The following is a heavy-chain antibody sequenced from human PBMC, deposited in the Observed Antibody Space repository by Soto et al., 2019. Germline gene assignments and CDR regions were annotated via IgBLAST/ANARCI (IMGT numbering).Heavy chain of an antibody. CDR2: INPSGGST. V-gene: IGHV1-46*01. J-gene: IGHJ4*02. CDR1: GYTFTSYY. D-gene: IGHD2-15*01. CDR3: ARGRCSGGSCYSGFWH. Sequence: ASVKVSCKASGYTFTSYYMHWLRQAPGQGLEWMGIINPSGGSTSYAQKFQGRVTMTRDTSTSTVYMELSSLRSEDTAVYYCARGRCSGGSCYSGFWHWGQGTLVTVSS.